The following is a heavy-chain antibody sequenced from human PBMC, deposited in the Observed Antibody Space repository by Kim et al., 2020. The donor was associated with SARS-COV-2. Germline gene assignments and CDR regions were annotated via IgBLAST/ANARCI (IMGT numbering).Heavy chain of an antibody. J-gene: IGHJ4*02. D-gene: IGHD3-10*01. CDR3: AKDLDFTSQGVFDY. CDR2: ISYDGSNK. CDR1: GFTFSSYG. V-gene: IGHV3-30*18. Sequence: GGSLRLSCAASGFTFSSYGMHWVRQAPGKGLEWVAVISYDGSNKYYADSVKGRFTISRDNSKNTLYLQMNSLRAEDTAVYYCAKDLDFTSQGVFDYWGQG.